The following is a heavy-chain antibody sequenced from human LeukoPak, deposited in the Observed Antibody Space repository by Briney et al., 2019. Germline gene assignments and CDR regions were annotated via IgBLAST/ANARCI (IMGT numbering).Heavy chain of an antibody. CDR3: AKDHPERYSYGTPFDY. CDR1: GYTFTSNY. V-gene: IGHV1-18*04. Sequence: ASVKVSCKAFGYTFTSNYMHWVRQAPGQGLEWMGWISPDSGDTSFAQKFQGRVTMTTDTSTTTAYMELRSLRSDDTAVYFCAKDHPERYSYGTPFDYWGQGTLVTVSS. CDR2: ISPDSGDT. D-gene: IGHD5-18*01. J-gene: IGHJ4*02.